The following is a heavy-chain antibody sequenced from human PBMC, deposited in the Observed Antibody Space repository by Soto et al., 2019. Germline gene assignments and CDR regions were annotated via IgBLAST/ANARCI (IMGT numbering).Heavy chain of an antibody. J-gene: IGHJ5*02. CDR2: IYYSGST. D-gene: IGHD1-1*01. CDR1: VGSISSYY. Sequence: KPSETLSLAGTVSVGSISSYYWSWIRQPPGKGLEWIGYIYYSGSTNYNPSLKSRVTISVDTSKNQFSLKLSSVTAADTAVYYCARGEVAPWNNWFDPWGQGTLVTVSS. V-gene: IGHV4-59*01. CDR3: ARGEVAPWNNWFDP.